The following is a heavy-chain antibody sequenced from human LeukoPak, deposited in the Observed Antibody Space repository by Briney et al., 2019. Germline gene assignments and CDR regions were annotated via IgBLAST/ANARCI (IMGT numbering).Heavy chain of an antibody. CDR1: GFTFDDYA. CDR2: ISWNSGSI. CDR3: AKESIAAAGSFDY. V-gene: IGHV3-9*03. Sequence: GRSLRLSCAASGFTFDDYAMHWVRHAPGKGLEWVSGISWNSGSIGYADSVKGRFTISRDNAKNSLYLQINSLRAEDMALYYCAKESIAAAGSFDYWGQGTLVTVSS. J-gene: IGHJ4*02. D-gene: IGHD6-13*01.